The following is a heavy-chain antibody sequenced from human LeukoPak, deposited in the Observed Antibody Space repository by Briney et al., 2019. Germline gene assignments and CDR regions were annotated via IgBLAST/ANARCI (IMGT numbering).Heavy chain of an antibody. CDR3: VRGRYCSSARCSESLQY. J-gene: IGHJ1*01. CDR1: GFTFSSYS. Sequence: GGSLRLSCVASGFTFSSYSMTWVRQAPGKALEWVSSISSSTSYIFYADSLKGRITVSRDNAENLLYLQMNYLRAEDTAIYYCVRGRYCSSARCSESLQYWGRGTLITVSS. D-gene: IGHD2-15*01. CDR2: ISSSTSYI. V-gene: IGHV3-21*06.